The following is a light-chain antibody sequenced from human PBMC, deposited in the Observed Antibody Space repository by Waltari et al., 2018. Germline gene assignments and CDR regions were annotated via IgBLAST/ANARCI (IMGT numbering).Light chain of an antibody. CDR1: QSLVHSDGNTY. V-gene: IGKV2-30*02. CDR3: MQGIHWPRS. Sequence: DVVMTHSPLSLPVTLGQPASISCRSSQSLVHSDGNTYLSWFQHRPGQSPRRLIYKVSNRDSRVPDRFSGSGSGADFTLKISRVEAEDIAIYYCMQGIHWPRSFGQGTKVEIE. J-gene: IGKJ1*01. CDR2: KVS.